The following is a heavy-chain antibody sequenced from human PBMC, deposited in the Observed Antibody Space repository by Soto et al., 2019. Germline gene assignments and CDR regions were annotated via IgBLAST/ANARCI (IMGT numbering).Heavy chain of an antibody. CDR1: GFTFCSYS. J-gene: IGHJ6*04. CDR3: ARGAEDIVVVPAAMVGAA. V-gene: IGHV3-21*01. Sequence: HGGSLRLCCAASGFTFCSYSMNWVRQDPGKGLEWVSSISSSSSYIYYADSVKGRFTISRDNAKNSLYLQMNSLRAEDTAVYYCARGAEDIVVVPAAMVGAAWGKGTTVTVSS. CDR2: ISSSSSYI. D-gene: IGHD2-2*01.